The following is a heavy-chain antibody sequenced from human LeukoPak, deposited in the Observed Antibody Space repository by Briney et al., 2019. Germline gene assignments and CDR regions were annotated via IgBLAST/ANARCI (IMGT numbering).Heavy chain of an antibody. CDR3: ASLAVAGTKGPYYFDY. Sequence: VASVKVPCKASGYTFTSYGISWVRQAPGQGLEWMGWISAYNGNTNYAQKLQGRVTMTTDTSTSTAYMELRSLRSDDTAVYYCASLAVAGTKGPYYFDYWGQGTLVTVSS. CDR2: ISAYNGNT. CDR1: GYTFTSYG. D-gene: IGHD6-19*01. J-gene: IGHJ4*02. V-gene: IGHV1-18*01.